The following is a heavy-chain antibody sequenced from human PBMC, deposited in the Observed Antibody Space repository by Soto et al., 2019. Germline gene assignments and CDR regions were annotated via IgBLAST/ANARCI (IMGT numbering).Heavy chain of an antibody. CDR2: INPSGGST. D-gene: IGHD3-22*01. CDR1: GYTFTSYY. CDR3: ARGEHYYDSSGYPLGDWFDP. Sequence: ASVKVSCKASGYTFTSYYMHWVRQAPGQGLEWMGIINPSGGSTSYAQKFQGRVTMTRDTSTSTVYMELSSLRSEDTAVYYCARGEHYYDSSGYPLGDWFDPWGQGTLVTVSS. J-gene: IGHJ5*02. V-gene: IGHV1-46*03.